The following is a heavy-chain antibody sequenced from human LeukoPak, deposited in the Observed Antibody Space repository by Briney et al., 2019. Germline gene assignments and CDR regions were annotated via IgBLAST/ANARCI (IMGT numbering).Heavy chain of an antibody. Sequence: GASVKVSCKASGYTFTGYYMHWVRQAPGQGLEWMGRINPNSGGTNYAQKFQGRVTMTRDTSISTAYMEPSRLRSDDTAVYYCARDTGTTRDFGEYYFDYWGQGTLVTVSS. CDR2: INPNSGGT. CDR3: ARDTGTTRDFGEYYFDY. J-gene: IGHJ4*02. CDR1: GYTFTGYY. V-gene: IGHV1-2*06. D-gene: IGHD1-1*01.